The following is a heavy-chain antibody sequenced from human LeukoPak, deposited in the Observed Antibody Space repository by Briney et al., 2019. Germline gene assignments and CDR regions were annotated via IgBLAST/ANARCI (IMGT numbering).Heavy chain of an antibody. Sequence: SETLSLTCTVSGGSISTYYWNWIRQSPGKGLEWTGNIYYSGSTNYNPSLKSRVTIPVDTSKNQFSLKLSSVTAADTAVYYCARLEWELNFDYWGQGTLVTVSS. J-gene: IGHJ4*02. CDR3: ARLEWELNFDY. V-gene: IGHV4-59*08. D-gene: IGHD1-26*01. CDR1: GGSISTYY. CDR2: IYYSGST.